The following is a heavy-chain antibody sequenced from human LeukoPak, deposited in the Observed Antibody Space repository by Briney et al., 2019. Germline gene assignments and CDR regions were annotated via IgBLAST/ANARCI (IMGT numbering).Heavy chain of an antibody. J-gene: IGHJ4*02. CDR2: ISSSSSYI. CDR3: ARDPIVVVPAATDY. Sequence: GGSLRLSCAASGFTFSSYSMIWVRQAPGKGLEWVSSISSSSSYIYYADSVKGRFTISRDNAKNSLYLQMNSLRAEDTAVYYCARDPIVVVPAATDYWGQGTLVTVSS. D-gene: IGHD2-2*01. CDR1: GFTFSSYS. V-gene: IGHV3-21*01.